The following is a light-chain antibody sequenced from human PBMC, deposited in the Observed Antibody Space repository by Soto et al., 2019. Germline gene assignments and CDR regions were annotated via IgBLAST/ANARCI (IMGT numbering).Light chain of an antibody. Sequence: DIVMTQSPDSLAVSLGERATINCESSQSVLFTSNNKNYLAWYQQKPGQPPKLLLSWASARESGVPERVSGSGSGTLFNRSISSLQADDVAVYYCQQSYSTSIPFCQGTRLESK. CDR2: WAS. CDR3: QQSYSTSIP. V-gene: IGKV4-1*01. CDR1: QSVLFTSNNKNY. J-gene: IGKJ5*01.